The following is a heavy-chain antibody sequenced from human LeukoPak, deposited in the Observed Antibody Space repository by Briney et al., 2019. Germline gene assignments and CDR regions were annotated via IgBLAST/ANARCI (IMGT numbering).Heavy chain of an antibody. CDR2: ITTSSSHV. V-gene: IGHV3-21*01. D-gene: IGHD4-17*01. CDR1: GFAFSSYS. CDR3: ASLMTSVTIPDY. Sequence: GGSLRLSCAASGFAFSSYSMNWIRQAPGKGLEWVSSITTSSSHVYYADSVKGRFTISRDNAKNSLYLQMNSLRAEDTAVYYCASLMTSVTIPDYWGQGTLATVSS. J-gene: IGHJ4*02.